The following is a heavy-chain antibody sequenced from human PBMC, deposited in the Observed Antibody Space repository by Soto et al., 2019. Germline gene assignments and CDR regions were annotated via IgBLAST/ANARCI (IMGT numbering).Heavy chain of an antibody. D-gene: IGHD3-22*01. CDR3: AHRGRPYYYDSSGFSNWYFDL. CDR2: IYWDDDK. V-gene: IGHV2-5*02. Sequence: QITLKESGPTLVKPTQTLTLTCTFSGFSLSTSGVGVGWIRQPPGKALEWLALIYWDDDKRYSASLKTRLTITKDTSKNQVVLTMTSMDPVDTATYYCAHRGRPYYYDSSGFSNWYFDLWGRGTLVTVSS. J-gene: IGHJ2*01. CDR1: GFSLSTSGVG.